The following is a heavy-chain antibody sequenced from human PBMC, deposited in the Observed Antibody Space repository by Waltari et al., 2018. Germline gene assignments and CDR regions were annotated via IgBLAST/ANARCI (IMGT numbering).Heavy chain of an antibody. CDR3: AKDAFAYCSGGSCYNPFFDY. Sequence: QVQLVESGGGVVPPGGSLRLSGSARAFNFRNYGQHWVGQAPGKGLEWVAFIRYVGNNKYYADSVKGRFTISRDNSKNTLYLQMSSLRAEDTAVYYCAKDAFAYCSGGSCYNPFFDYWGQGTLVTVSS. V-gene: IGHV3-30*02. D-gene: IGHD2-15*01. CDR2: IRYVGNNK. J-gene: IGHJ4*02. CDR1: AFNFRNYG.